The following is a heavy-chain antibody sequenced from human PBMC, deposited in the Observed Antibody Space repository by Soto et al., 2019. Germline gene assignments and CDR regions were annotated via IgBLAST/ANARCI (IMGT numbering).Heavy chain of an antibody. D-gene: IGHD5-12*01. J-gene: IGHJ6*02. V-gene: IGHV3-23*01. CDR2: ISGSGGDR. Sequence: GGSLRLSCAASGFTFTSFSLTWVRQAPGKGLEWVSGISGSGGDRRYADSVKGRFSISRDNSKNTLYLQMNSLRAEDTAVYYCAKDREMATIPDSIIYYYYGMDVWGQGTTVTVSS. CDR3: AKDREMATIPDSIIYYYYGMDV. CDR1: GFTFTSFS.